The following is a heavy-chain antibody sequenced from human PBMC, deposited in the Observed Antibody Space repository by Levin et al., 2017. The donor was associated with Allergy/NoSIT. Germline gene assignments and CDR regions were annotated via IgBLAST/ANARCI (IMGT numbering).Heavy chain of an antibody. J-gene: IGHJ4*02. Sequence: PGGSLRLSCAASGFTFRNYWMHWVRQVPGKGPVWVSHINPDGTDTSYADSIKGRFTISRDNARNTLYLQMNSLRGEDTAVYYCAGVQGFGQPFDYWGQGKLVTVS. CDR2: INPDGTDT. CDR3: AGVQGFGQPFDY. CDR1: GFTFRNYW. V-gene: IGHV3-74*01. D-gene: IGHD2/OR15-2a*01.